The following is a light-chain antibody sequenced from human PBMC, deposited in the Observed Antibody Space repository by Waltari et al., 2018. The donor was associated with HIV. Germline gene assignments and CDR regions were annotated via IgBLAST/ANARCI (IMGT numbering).Light chain of an antibody. CDR3: QAWDSSTEI. J-gene: IGLJ2*01. V-gene: IGLV3-1*01. CDR1: KLGAKY. Sequence: YELTQPPSVSVSPGQTASITCSGEKLGAKYACWYQQKPGQSPVLVIYQDSKRPSGISERFSGSNSGNTATLTISGTQAMDEADYYCQAWDSSTEIFGGGTKLTVL. CDR2: QDS.